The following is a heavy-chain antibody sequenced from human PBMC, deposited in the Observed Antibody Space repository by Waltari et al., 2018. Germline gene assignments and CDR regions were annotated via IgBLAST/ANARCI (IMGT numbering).Heavy chain of an antibody. D-gene: IGHD3-22*01. CDR3: AREYDSSGYNNRYFDY. V-gene: IGHV4-59*01. CDR2: IYYSGST. Sequence: QVQLQESGPGLVKPSETLSLTCPVSGGSISSYYWSCIRQPPGKGLEWIGYIYYSGSTNYNPSLKSRVTISVDTSKNQFSLKLSSVTAADTAVYYCAREYDSSGYNNRYFDYWGQGTLVTVSS. CDR1: GGSISSYY. J-gene: IGHJ4*02.